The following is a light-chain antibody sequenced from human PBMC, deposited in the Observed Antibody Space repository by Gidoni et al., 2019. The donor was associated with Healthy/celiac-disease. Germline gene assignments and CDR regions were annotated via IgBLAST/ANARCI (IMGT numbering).Light chain of an antibody. CDR1: QSVSSSY. V-gene: IGKV3-20*01. CDR2: GAS. Sequence: EIVLTQSPGTLSLSPGERATLSCRASQSVSSSYLAWYQQKPCQAPRLLIYGASSRATGIPDMFSGSGSGTDFTLTISRLEPEDFAVYYCQQGPGFGQGTRLEIK. CDR3: QQGPG. J-gene: IGKJ5*01.